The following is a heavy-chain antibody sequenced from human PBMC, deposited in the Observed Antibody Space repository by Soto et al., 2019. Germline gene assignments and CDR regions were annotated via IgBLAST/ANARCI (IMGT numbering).Heavy chain of an antibody. D-gene: IGHD2-15*01. CDR1: GGSISSSSYY. Sequence: PSETLSLTCTVSGGSISSSSYYWGWIRQPPGKGLEWIGSIYYSGSTYYNPSLKSRVTISVDTSKNQFSLKLSSVTAADTAVYYCARAVVVVVAVSPTEVWFDPWGQGTLVTVSS. V-gene: IGHV4-39*01. CDR2: IYYSGST. CDR3: ARAVVVVVAVSPTEVWFDP. J-gene: IGHJ5*02.